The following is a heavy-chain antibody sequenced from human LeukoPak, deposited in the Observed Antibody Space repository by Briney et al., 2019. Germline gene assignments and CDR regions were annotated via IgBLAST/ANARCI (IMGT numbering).Heavy chain of an antibody. J-gene: IGHJ4*02. CDR1: GFNFSSYE. CDR2: IGSSGTII. Sequence: GGSLRLSCGVSGFNFSSYEMNWVRQAPGKGLEWVSYIGSSGTIIYYADSVRGRFTVSRDNAKNSLYLQMNSLRAEDTALYYCAKDYDSSGYYPDYWGQGTLVTVSS. V-gene: IGHV3-48*03. CDR3: AKDYDSSGYYPDY. D-gene: IGHD3-22*01.